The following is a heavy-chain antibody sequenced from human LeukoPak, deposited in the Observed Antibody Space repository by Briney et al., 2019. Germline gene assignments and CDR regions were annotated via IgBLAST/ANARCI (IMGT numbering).Heavy chain of an antibody. CDR2: ISSSGSTI. CDR3: AKASVDYDILTGYSDYDY. V-gene: IGHV3-48*03. Sequence: GSLRLSCAASGFTFSSYEMNWVRQAPGKGLEWVSYISSSGSTIYYADSVKGRFTISRDNAKNSLYLQMNSLRAEDTAVYYCAKASVDYDILTGYSDYDYWGQGTLVTVSS. J-gene: IGHJ4*02. CDR1: GFTFSSYE. D-gene: IGHD3-9*01.